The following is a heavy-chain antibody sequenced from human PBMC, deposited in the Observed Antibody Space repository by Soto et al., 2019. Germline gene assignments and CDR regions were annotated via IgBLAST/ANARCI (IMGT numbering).Heavy chain of an antibody. CDR2: ISSNGGST. CDR1: GFTFSSYA. J-gene: IGHJ5*02. V-gene: IGHV3-64*01. Sequence: GGSLRLSCAASGFTFSSYAMHWVRQAPGKGLEYVSAISSNGGSTYYANSVKGRFTISRDNSKNTLYLQMGSLRAEDMAVYYCARARGATVTPLYNWFDPWGQGTLVTVPS. D-gene: IGHD4-17*01. CDR3: ARARGATVTPLYNWFDP.